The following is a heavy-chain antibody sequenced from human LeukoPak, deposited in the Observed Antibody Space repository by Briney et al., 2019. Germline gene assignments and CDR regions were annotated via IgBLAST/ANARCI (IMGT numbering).Heavy chain of an antibody. J-gene: IGHJ6*02. V-gene: IGHV1-2*02. D-gene: IGHD6-19*01. Sequence: GASVKVSCKASGYTFTGYYMHWVRQAPGQGLEWMGWINPNSGGTNYAQKFQGRVTMTRDTSISTAYMELSRLRSDDTAVYYCARDAYSSGWSLYYYYGMDVWGQGTTVTVS. CDR3: ARDAYSSGWSLYYYYGMDV. CDR1: GYTFTGYY. CDR2: INPNSGGT.